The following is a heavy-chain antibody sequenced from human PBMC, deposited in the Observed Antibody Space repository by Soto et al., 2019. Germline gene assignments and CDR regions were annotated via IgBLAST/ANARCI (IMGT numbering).Heavy chain of an antibody. CDR2: MNPNSGNT. D-gene: IGHD3-10*01. V-gene: IGHV1-8*01. Sequence: ASVKVSCKASGYTFTSYDINWVRQATGQGLEWMGWMNPNSGNTGYAQKFQGRVTMTRNTSISTAYMELSSLRSEDTAVYYCARARMVRGVIISVGVTPPRPFDPWGQGTLVTAPQ. CDR1: GYTFTSYD. J-gene: IGHJ5*02. CDR3: ARARMVRGVIISVGVTPPRPFDP.